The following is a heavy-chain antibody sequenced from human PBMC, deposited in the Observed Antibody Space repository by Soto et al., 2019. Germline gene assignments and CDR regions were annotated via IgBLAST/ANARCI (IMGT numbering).Heavy chain of an antibody. CDR2: ISGSGGTT. J-gene: IGHJ4*02. V-gene: IGHV3-23*01. CDR3: AKGYSSGWYLPFDY. Sequence: GGSLRLSCAASGFTFSSYAMNWVRQAPGKGLEWVSEISGSGGTTSHAHSVRGRFTISRDNSKNTLYLQMNSLRAEDTAVYYCAKGYSSGWYLPFDYWGQGSLVTVSS. D-gene: IGHD6-19*01. CDR1: GFTFSSYA.